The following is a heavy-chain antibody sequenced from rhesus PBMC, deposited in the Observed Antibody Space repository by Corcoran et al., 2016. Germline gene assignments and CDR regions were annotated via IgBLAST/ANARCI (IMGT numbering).Heavy chain of an antibody. Sequence: QVTLKESGPALVKPTQTLTLTCTFSGFSISTSGMGVGWIRQPPGKAREWLALIYWDDDKYYSTSLKSRLTISKETSKNQVVLTMTNMDPVYTATYYCARRRGGIAAGNFDYWGQGVLVTVSS. J-gene: IGHJ4*01. CDR1: GFSISTSGMG. CDR3: ARRRGGIAAGNFDY. D-gene: IGHD6-13*01. CDR2: IYWDDDK. V-gene: IGHV2S1*01.